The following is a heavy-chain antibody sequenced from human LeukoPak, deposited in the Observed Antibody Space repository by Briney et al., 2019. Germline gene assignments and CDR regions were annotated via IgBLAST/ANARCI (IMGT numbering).Heavy chain of an antibody. J-gene: IGHJ4*02. V-gene: IGHV4-34*01. D-gene: IGHD6-19*01. CDR2: INDSGST. Sequence: PSEALSLTCAVYGATFSYYYWSWIRQPPRKGLEWIGEINDSGSTNYNPSLKSRVTISVDTHKNQFSLKLSSVTGADTAVYYCARGVTAVAGMGVDYWGQGTLVTVS. CDR1: GATFSYYY. CDR3: ARGVTAVAGMGVDY.